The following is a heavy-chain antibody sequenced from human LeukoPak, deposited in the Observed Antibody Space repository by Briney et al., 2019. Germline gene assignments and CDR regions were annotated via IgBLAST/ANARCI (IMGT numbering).Heavy chain of an antibody. CDR2: INPSGGST. Sequence: ASVKVSCKASGYTFTSYYMHWVRQAPGQGLEWMGIINPSGGSTSYAQKFQGRVTMTRDTSTSTVYMELSSLRSEDTAVYYCARLSDNIAVAGSYTYNWFDPWGQGTLVTVSS. V-gene: IGHV1-46*01. D-gene: IGHD6-19*01. CDR1: GYTFTSYY. CDR3: ARLSDNIAVAGSYTYNWFDP. J-gene: IGHJ5*02.